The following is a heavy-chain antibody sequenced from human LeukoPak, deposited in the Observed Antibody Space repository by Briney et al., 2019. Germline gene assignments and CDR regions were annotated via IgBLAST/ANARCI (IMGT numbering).Heavy chain of an antibody. V-gene: IGHV3-23*01. J-gene: IGHJ4*02. CDR3: AKVDAVVPAAPSYYFDY. D-gene: IGHD2-2*01. Sequence: PGGSLRLSCAASGFTFSSYAMSWVRQAPGKGLEWVSAISGSGGSTYYADSVKGRFTISRDNSKNTLYLQMNSLRAEDTAVYYCAKVDAVVPAAPSYYFDYWGQGTLVTVSS. CDR2: ISGSGGST. CDR1: GFTFSSYA.